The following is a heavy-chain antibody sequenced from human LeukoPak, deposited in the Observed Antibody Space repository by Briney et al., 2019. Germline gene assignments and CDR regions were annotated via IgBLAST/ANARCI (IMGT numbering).Heavy chain of an antibody. D-gene: IGHD6-19*01. CDR2: IYYSWST. CDR3: SSPLKEYNRGWSLDY. V-gene: IGHV4-39*01. J-gene: IGHJ4*02. Sequence: GSLRLSCAASGFTFSSYAMSWVRQPPGKGLEWIGSIYYSWSTYYNPSLKSRVTISVDTSKNQFSLNVSSVTAADRAVYYCSSPLKEYNRGWSLDYWGQGIQVTVSS. CDR1: GFTFSSYA.